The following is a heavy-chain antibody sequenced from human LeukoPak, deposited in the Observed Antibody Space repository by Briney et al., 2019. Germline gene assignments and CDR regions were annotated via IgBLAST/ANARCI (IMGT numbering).Heavy chain of an antibody. V-gene: IGHV3-7*03. CDR3: VKGDNNILTGYYNSFDY. CDR1: GFTFSSVW. D-gene: IGHD3-9*01. CDR2: IRQDGSDK. J-gene: IGHJ4*02. Sequence: GGSLRLSCAASGFTFSSVWMTWVRQAPGKGLKWVANIRQDGSDKYYADSVKGRFTISRDNSRNTLYLQMNSLRAEDTALYYCVKGDNNILTGYYNSFDYWGQGTLVTVSS.